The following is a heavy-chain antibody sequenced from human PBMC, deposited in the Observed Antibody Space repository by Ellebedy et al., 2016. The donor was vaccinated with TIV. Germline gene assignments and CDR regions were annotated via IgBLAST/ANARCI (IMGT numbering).Heavy chain of an antibody. CDR3: ARVSVVVVTAIDQTEYFQH. D-gene: IGHD2-21*02. CDR1: GFTFSDYY. J-gene: IGHJ1*01. Sequence: GESLKISCAASGFTFSDYYMSWIRQAPGKGLEWVSSISSSSSPIYYADSVKGRFTISRDNAKNSLYLQMNSLRAEDTAVYYCARVSVVVVTAIDQTEYFQHWGQGTLVIVSS. V-gene: IGHV3-11*01. CDR2: ISSSSSPI.